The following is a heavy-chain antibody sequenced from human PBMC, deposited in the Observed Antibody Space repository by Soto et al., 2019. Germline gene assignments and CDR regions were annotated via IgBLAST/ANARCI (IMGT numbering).Heavy chain of an antibody. Sequence: PSETLSLTCAVYGGSFSGYYWSWIRQPPGKGLEWIGEVNHSGRTNYNPSLKSRVTISVDKSKNHFSLKLSSVTAADTAVYYCARSEATGLDYWGQGTLVTVSS. CDR1: GGSFSGYY. D-gene: IGHD1-26*01. CDR3: ARSEATGLDY. CDR2: VNHSGRT. J-gene: IGHJ4*02. V-gene: IGHV4-34*01.